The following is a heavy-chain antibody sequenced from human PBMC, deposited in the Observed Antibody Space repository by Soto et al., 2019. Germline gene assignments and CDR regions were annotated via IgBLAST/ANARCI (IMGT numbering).Heavy chain of an antibody. D-gene: IGHD2-15*01. Sequence: ASVKVSCKASAYTFTSYNRRWVRQAPGQGPEWMGIINPSGGGTVYALKFQGRVTMTRDTSTSTVYMELSSLRSEDTAVYYCAVGIAYCISSSCSFDYWGQGTPVTVS. CDR1: AYTFTSYN. CDR3: AVGIAYCISSSCSFDY. V-gene: IGHV1-46*01. J-gene: IGHJ4*02. CDR2: INPSGGGT.